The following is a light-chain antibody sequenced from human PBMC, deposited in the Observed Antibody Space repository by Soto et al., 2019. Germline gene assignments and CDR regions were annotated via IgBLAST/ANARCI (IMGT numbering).Light chain of an antibody. V-gene: IGLV2-23*02. Sequence: QSALTQPASVSGSPGQSITISGTGTSSDVGSYNLVSWYQQHPGKAPKLLIYEVSKRPSGVSNRFSGSKSANTASLTISGLQADDEADYYCCSYGGRSTYVFGTGTKLTVL. CDR2: EVS. J-gene: IGLJ1*01. CDR3: CSYGGRSTYV. CDR1: SSDVGSYNL.